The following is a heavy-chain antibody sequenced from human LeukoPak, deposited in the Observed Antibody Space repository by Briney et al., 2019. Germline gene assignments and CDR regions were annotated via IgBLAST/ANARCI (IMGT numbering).Heavy chain of an antibody. Sequence: PGGSLRLSCAASGFTFSSYWMHWVRQAPGKGLVWVSRINSDGSSTSYAASVKGRFTISRDNAKNTLYLQMNSLRAEDTAVYYCARDPLYYYDSSSSGHVPQPNWLDPWGQGTLVTVSS. CDR3: ARDPLYYYDSSSSGHVPQPNWLDP. D-gene: IGHD3-22*01. CDR1: GFTFSSYW. CDR2: INSDGSST. V-gene: IGHV3-74*01. J-gene: IGHJ5*02.